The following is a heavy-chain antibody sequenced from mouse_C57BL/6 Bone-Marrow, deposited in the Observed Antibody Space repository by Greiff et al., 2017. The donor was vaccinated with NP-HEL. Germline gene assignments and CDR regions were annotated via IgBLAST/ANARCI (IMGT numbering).Heavy chain of an antibody. D-gene: IGHD5-1-1*01. V-gene: IGHV5-17*01. CDR1: GFTFSDYG. J-gene: IGHJ4*01. Sequence: EVKLQESGGGLVKPGGSLKLSCAASGFTFSDYGMHWVRQAPEKGLEWVAYISSGSSTIYYADTVKGRFTISRDNAKNTLFLQMTSQRSEDTAMYYCAGYPGAMDYWGQGTSVTVSS. CDR3: AGYPGAMDY. CDR2: ISSGSSTI.